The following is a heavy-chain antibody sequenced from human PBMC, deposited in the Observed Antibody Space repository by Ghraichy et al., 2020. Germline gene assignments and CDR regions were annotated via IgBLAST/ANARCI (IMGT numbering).Heavy chain of an antibody. J-gene: IGHJ4*02. CDR2: ISGSGGST. CDR3: AKDMVRVVVTAYFDY. CDR1: GFTFSSYA. D-gene: IGHD2-21*02. Sequence: GESLNISCAASGFTFSSYAMSWVRQAPGKGLEWVSAISGSGGSTYYADSVKGRFTISRDNSKNTLYLQMNSLRAEDTAVYYCAKDMVRVVVTAYFDYWGQGTLVTVSS. V-gene: IGHV3-23*01.